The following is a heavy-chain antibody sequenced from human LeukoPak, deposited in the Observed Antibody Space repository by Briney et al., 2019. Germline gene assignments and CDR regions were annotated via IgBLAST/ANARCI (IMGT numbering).Heavy chain of an antibody. CDR2: IIPILGIA. V-gene: IGHV1-69*04. J-gene: IGHJ2*01. CDR3: ARRRPDYHDSSGHWYFDL. CDR1: GGTFSSYA. Sequence: SVKVSCKASGGTFSSYAISWVRQAPGQGLEWMGRIIPILGIANYAQKFQGRVTITADKSTSTAYMELSSLRSEDTAVYYCARRRPDYHDSSGHWYFDLWGRGTLVTVSS. D-gene: IGHD3-22*01.